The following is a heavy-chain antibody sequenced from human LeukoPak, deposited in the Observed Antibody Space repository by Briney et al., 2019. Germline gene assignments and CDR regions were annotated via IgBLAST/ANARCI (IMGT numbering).Heavy chain of an antibody. J-gene: IGHJ4*02. CDR3: TRDDYSAMDY. Sequence: GGSLRPSCVVSGFTFSNYWMHWVRQVPGKGLAWVSRINRDGSATSYADSVRGRFTSSRDNAKNTLYLQMNSLTAEDTAVYYCTRDDYSAMDYWGQGTLVTVSS. D-gene: IGHD5-18*01. CDR2: INRDGSAT. CDR1: GFTFSNYW. V-gene: IGHV3-74*01.